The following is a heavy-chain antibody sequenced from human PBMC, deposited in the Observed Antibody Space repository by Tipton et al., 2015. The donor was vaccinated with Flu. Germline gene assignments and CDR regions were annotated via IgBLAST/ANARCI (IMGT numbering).Heavy chain of an antibody. CDR1: GGSISSYY. CDR2: IYYSGST. CDR3: ARAPPEYYDSSGYPHFDY. V-gene: IGHV4-59*01. Sequence: LSCTVSGGSISSYYWSWIRQPPGKGLEWIGYIYYSGSTNYNPSLKSRVTISVDTSKNQFSLKLSSVTAADTAVYYCARAPPEYYDSSGYPHFDYWGQGTLVTVSS. J-gene: IGHJ4*02. D-gene: IGHD3-22*01.